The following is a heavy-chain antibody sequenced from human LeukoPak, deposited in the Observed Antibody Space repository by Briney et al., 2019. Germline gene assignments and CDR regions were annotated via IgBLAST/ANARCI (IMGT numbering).Heavy chain of an antibody. Sequence: GGSLRLSCAASGLAFSAYKMHWVRQAPRKGLVWVSRISTDGYTTDYADFVQGRFTASRDNTKNTWSLEMNSLGAEDTAVYYCVVGGSPGYWGQGTLVTVSS. V-gene: IGHV3-74*01. CDR1: GLAFSAYK. CDR2: ISTDGYTT. D-gene: IGHD2-15*01. CDR3: VVGGSPGY. J-gene: IGHJ4*02.